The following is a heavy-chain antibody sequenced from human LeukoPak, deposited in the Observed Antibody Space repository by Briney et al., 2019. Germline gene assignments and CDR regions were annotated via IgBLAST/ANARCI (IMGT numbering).Heavy chain of an antibody. D-gene: IGHD6-13*01. J-gene: IGHJ4*02. CDR3: ARDPPGIAASGTYY. Sequence: GGSLRLSCAASGFTFSSYSMNWVRQAPGKGLEWVSLVYSRGGTSYADSVKGRFTISRGSSKNTLFLQMNSLRVEDTAVYYCARDPPGIAASGTYYWGQGTLVTVSS. CDR1: GFTFSSYS. V-gene: IGHV3-53*01. CDR2: VYSRGGT.